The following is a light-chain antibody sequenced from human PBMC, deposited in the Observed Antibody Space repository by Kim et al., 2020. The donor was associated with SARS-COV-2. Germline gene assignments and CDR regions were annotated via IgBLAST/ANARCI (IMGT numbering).Light chain of an antibody. V-gene: IGKV1-33*01. CDR1: QDITNY. Sequence: DIQMTQSPSSLSTSVGDRVIITCQASQDITNYLNWYQQKPGKAPKLLISDASDLETGVPSRFSGSGYGTIFTFTISTLQPEDIATYYCQQYRAVPYTFGQGTKLDI. CDR3: QQYRAVPYT. J-gene: IGKJ2*01. CDR2: DAS.